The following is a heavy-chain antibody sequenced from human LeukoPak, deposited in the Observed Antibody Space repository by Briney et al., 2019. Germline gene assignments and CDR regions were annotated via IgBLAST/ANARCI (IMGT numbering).Heavy chain of an antibody. CDR1: GYSISSYY. J-gene: IGHJ4*02. CDR3: ASRWELRGPLDY. D-gene: IGHD5-24*01. Sequence: SETLSLTCTVSGYSISSYYWSWIRQPAGKGLEWIGYIYYSGSTNYNPSLKSRVTISVDTSKNQFSLKLSSVTAADTAIYYCASRWELRGPLDYWGQGMLVTVSS. V-gene: IGHV4-59*12. CDR2: IYYSGST.